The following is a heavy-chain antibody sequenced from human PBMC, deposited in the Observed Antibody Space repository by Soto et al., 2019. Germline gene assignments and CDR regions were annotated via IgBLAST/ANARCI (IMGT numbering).Heavy chain of an antibody. CDR3: ARHGLVYSYYYGMDV. D-gene: IGHD5-12*01. Sequence: PGESLKISCKGSGYSFTSYWIGWVRQMPGKGLEWMGIIYPGDSDTRYSPSFQGQVTISADKSISTAYLQWSSLKASDTAMYYCARHGLVYSYYYGMDVWGQGTTVTVSS. CDR2: IYPGDSDT. J-gene: IGHJ6*02. V-gene: IGHV5-51*01. CDR1: GYSFTSYW.